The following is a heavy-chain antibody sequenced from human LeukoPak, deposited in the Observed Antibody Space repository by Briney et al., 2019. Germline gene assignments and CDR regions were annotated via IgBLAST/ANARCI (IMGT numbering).Heavy chain of an antibody. J-gene: IGHJ4*02. D-gene: IGHD5-12*01. CDR1: GGTFIIYA. CDR2: IIPIFGTA. Sequence: SVKVSCKASGGTFIIYAISWVRQAPGQGREWMGGIIPIFGTANYAQKFQGRVTITADKSTSTAYMELSSLRSEDTAVYYCARGVHPGYSGNEGGWGQGTLVTVSS. CDR3: ARGVHPGYSGNEGG. V-gene: IGHV1-69*06.